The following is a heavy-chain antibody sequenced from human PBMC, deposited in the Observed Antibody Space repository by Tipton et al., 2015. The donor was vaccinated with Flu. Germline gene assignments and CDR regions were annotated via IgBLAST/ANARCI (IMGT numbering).Heavy chain of an antibody. CDR2: MSYDGSNK. D-gene: IGHD3-10*01. CDR3: ARDQGFGAGLAYDYYGMDV. V-gene: IGHV3-30*03. Sequence: SLRLSCAASGFTFSTYGMHWVRQAPGKGLEWVAVMSYDGSNKYYADSVKGRFTISRDNSKNTLYLQMNSLRAEDTAVYYCARDQGFGAGLAYDYYGMDVWGQGTTVTVSS. J-gene: IGHJ6*02. CDR1: GFTFSTYG.